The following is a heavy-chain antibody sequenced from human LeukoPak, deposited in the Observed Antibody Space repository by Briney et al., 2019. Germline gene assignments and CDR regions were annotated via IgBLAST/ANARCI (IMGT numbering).Heavy chain of an antibody. V-gene: IGHV4-30-2*01. D-gene: IGHD1-26*01. Sequence: SQTLSLTCAVSGGSISSGGYSWSWIRQPPGKGLEWIGYIYHSGSTYYNPSLKSRVTISVDTSKNQFSLKLSSVTAADTAVYYCARDQDWDLQSLRYFDYWGQGSPVIVS. CDR3: ARDQDWDLQSLRYFDY. CDR2: IYHSGST. J-gene: IGHJ4*02. CDR1: GGSISSGGYS.